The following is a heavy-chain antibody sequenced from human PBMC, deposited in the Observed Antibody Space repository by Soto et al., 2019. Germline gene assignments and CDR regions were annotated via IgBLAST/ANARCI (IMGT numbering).Heavy chain of an antibody. CDR1: GFTFSSYT. D-gene: IGHD3-16*01. CDR3: AKEGVVAY. Sequence: EVQLLESGGGLVQPGGSLRLTCAASGFTFSSYTMSWVRQAPGKGLEWVSAISGSGGSAYYADSVMGRFAISRDNSLNTLSLQMTSLRAEDTAVYYCAKEGVVAYWGQGTLVTVSS. V-gene: IGHV3-23*01. J-gene: IGHJ4*02. CDR2: ISGSGGSA.